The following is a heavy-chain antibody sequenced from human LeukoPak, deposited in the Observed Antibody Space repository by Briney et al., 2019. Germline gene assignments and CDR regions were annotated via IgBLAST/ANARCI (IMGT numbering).Heavy chain of an antibody. CDR1: GFTFSTYA. CDR3: AKEGYCGGTTCYRLFDF. CDR2: ISGSGGST. V-gene: IGHV3-23*01. D-gene: IGHD2-2*01. Sequence: GGSLRLSCTASGFTFSTYAMSWVRQAPGEGLEWVSFISGSGGSTYYADSVKGRFTISRDNSKNTLYLQMNSLRVEDTAVYYCAKEGYCGGTTCYRLFDFWGQGTLVTVSS. J-gene: IGHJ4*02.